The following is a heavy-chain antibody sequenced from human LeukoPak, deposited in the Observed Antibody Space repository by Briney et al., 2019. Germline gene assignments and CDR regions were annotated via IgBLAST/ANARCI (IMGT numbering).Heavy chain of an antibody. J-gene: IGHJ4*02. Sequence: TSETLSLTCTVSGGSIRSSSYYWGWIRQPPGKGLEWIGSIYYSGSTYYNPSLKSRVTISVDTSKNQFSLKLSSVTAADTAVYYCASGRIWLLDYWGQGTLVTVSS. D-gene: IGHD3-16*01. CDR3: ASGRIWLLDY. CDR1: GGSIRSSSYY. CDR2: IYYSGST. V-gene: IGHV4-39*01.